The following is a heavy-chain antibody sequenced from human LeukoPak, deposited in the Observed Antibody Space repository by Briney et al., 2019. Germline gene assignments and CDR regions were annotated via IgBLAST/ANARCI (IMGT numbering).Heavy chain of an antibody. CDR3: ARDSEKSSSFAFDI. Sequence: PGGSLRLSCAASGFTFNSFWMNWVRQAPGKGLEGVASLSLDGSEKYYVGSVKGRFTISRDNAQKSLYLRMNSLRAEDTAVYYCARDSEKSSSFAFDIWGQGTMVTVSS. CDR1: GFTFNSFW. CDR2: LSLDGSEK. D-gene: IGHD6-6*01. J-gene: IGHJ3*02. V-gene: IGHV3-7*01.